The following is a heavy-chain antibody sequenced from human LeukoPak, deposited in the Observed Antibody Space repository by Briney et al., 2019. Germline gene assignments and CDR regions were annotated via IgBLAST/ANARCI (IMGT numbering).Heavy chain of an antibody. CDR1: GGSISSGDYY. Sequence: SQTLSLTCTVSGGSISSGDYYWSWIRQPPGKGLEWIGYIYYSGSTYYNPSLRSRVTISVDTSKNQFSLKLSSVTAADTAVYYCARGELVIKPYYYYGMDVWGKGTTVTVSS. CDR2: IYYSGST. J-gene: IGHJ6*04. V-gene: IGHV4-30-4*01. CDR3: ARGELVIKPYYYYGMDV. D-gene: IGHD3/OR15-3a*01.